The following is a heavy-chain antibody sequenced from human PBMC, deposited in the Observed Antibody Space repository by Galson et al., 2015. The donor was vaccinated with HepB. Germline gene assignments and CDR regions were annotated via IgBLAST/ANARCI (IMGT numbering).Heavy chain of an antibody. CDR3: ARGSLRVRDSSSWYGRGRYYGMDV. CDR1: GFTFSSYA. D-gene: IGHD6-13*01. CDR2: ISSNGGST. V-gene: IGHV3-64*01. Sequence: SLRLSCAASGFTFSSYAVHWVRQAPGKGLEYVSAISSNGGSTYYANSVKGRFTISRDNSKNTLYLQMGSLRAEDMAVYYCARGSLRVRDSSSWYGRGRYYGMDVWGQGTTVTVSS. J-gene: IGHJ6*02.